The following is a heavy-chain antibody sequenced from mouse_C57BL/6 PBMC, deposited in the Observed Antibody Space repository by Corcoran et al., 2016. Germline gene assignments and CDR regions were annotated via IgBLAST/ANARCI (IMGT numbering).Heavy chain of an antibody. CDR2: INPNNGGT. D-gene: IGHD1-1*01. V-gene: IGHV1-26*01. J-gene: IGHJ4*01. CDR1: GYTFTDYY. Sequence: EVQLQQSGPELVKPGASVKISCKASGYTFTDYYMNWVKQSHGKSLEWIGDINPNNGGTSYNQKFKGKATLTVDKSSSTAYMELRSLTSEDSAVYYCARKERYYAMDYWGQGTSVTVSS. CDR3: ARKERYYAMDY.